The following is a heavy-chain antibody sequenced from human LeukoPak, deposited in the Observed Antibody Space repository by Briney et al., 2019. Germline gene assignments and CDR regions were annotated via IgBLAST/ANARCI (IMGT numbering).Heavy chain of an antibody. CDR3: ARRFYYAMDV. V-gene: IGHV1-2*02. CDR2: INPNSGDT. CDR1: GGTFSSYA. J-gene: IGHJ6*02. D-gene: IGHD3-16*01. Sequence: ASVKVSCKASGGTFSSYAISWVRQAPGQGLEWMGGINPNSGDTNYAQKFQGRVTMTRDTSISTAYMELSRLRSDDAAVYYCARRFYYAMDVWGQGTTVTVSS.